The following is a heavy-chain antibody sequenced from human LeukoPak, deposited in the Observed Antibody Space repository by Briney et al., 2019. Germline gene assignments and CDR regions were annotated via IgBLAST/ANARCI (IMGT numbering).Heavy chain of an antibody. D-gene: IGHD3-10*01. CDR3: ARPTRITMVRGVIITLGY. Sequence: ASVKVSCKASGYTFTSYDINWVRQATGQGLEWMGWMNPNSGNTGYAQKFQGRATMTRNTSISTAYMELSSLRSEDTAVYYCARPTRITMVRGVIITLGYWGQGTLVTVSS. J-gene: IGHJ4*02. CDR1: GYTFTSYD. V-gene: IGHV1-8*01. CDR2: MNPNSGNT.